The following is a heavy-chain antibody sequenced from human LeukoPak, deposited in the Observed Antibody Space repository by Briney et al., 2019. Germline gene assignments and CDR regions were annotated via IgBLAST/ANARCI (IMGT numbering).Heavy chain of an antibody. CDR3: ARCERRKEWLAGGVDY. V-gene: IGHV4-59*01. J-gene: IGHJ4*02. CDR1: GFTFSNYA. Sequence: GSLRLSCAASGFTFSNYAMSWVRQAPGKGLEWIGYIYYSGSTNYNPSLKSRVTISVDTSKNQFSLKLSFVTAADTAVYYCARCERRKEWLAGGVDYWGQGTLVTVSS. CDR2: IYYSGST. D-gene: IGHD6-19*01.